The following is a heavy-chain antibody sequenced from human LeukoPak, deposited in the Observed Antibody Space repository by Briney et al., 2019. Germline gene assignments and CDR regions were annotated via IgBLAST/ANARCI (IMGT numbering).Heavy chain of an antibody. V-gene: IGHV1-18*01. D-gene: IGHD3-3*01. CDR2: ISAYNSNT. J-gene: IGHJ6*02. CDR3: ARAPRYYDFWSGYYSYGMDV. CDR1: GYTFTSYA. Sequence: ASVKVSCKTSGYTFTSYAISWVRQAPGQGLEWMGWISAYNSNTNYAQKLQGRVTMTTDTSTSTAYMELRSLRSDDTAVYYCARAPRYYDFWSGYYSYGMDVWGQGTTVTVSS.